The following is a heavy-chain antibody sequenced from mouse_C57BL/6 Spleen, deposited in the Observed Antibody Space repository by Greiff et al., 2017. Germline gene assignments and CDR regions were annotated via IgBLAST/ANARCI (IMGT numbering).Heavy chain of an antibody. CDR1: GYTFTDYY. V-gene: IGHV1-19*01. CDR2: INPYNGGT. J-gene: IGHJ4*01. Sequence: EVQLQQSGPVLVKPGASVKMSCKASGYTFTDYYMNWVKQSHGKSLEWIGVINPYNGGTSYNQKFKGKATLTVDKSSSTADMELHSLTSEDSAVYYCAREGGNPYAMDYWGQGTSVTVSS. CDR3: AREGGNPYAMDY. D-gene: IGHD2-1*01.